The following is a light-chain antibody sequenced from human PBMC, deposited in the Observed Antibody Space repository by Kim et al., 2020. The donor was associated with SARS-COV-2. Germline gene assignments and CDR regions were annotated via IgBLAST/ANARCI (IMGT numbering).Light chain of an antibody. CDR3: QVWDGSTVV. CDR2: WDS. CDR1: NIGSKN. V-gene: IGLV3-9*01. J-gene: IGLJ2*01. Sequence: SYELTQPLSVSVALGQTARITCGGNNIGSKNVHWYQQKPGQAPVLVIYWDSNRPSGIPERFSGSNSGNTATLTISRVQAGDEADYYCQVWDGSTVVFGGGTQLTVL.